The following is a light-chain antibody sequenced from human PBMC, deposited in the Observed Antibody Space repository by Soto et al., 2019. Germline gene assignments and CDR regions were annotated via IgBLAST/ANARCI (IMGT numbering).Light chain of an antibody. CDR3: ETSDRSLSVVV. CDR2: DND. Sequence: QSVLTQPPSVSAAPGQTVTISCSGSSSNIGSYYVSWYQQLPGAAPKLLIYDNDKRPSGIPDRFSGSKSGTSATLAITGLQTGDEADYYCETSDRSLSVVVFGGGTKLTVL. CDR1: SSNIGSYY. J-gene: IGLJ2*01. V-gene: IGLV1-51*01.